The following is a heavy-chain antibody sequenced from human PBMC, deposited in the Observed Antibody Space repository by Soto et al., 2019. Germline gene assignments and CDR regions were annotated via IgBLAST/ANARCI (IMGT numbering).Heavy chain of an antibody. J-gene: IGHJ4*02. CDR3: ARAGDTAMAAFDY. CDR1: GGSISSGGYY. D-gene: IGHD5-18*01. CDR2: IYYSGST. Sequence: SETLSLTCTVSGGSISSGGYYWSWIRQHPGKGLEWIGYIYYSGSTYYNPSLKSRVTISVDTSKNQFSLKLSSVTAADTAVYYCARAGDTAMAAFDYWGQGTLVTVSS. V-gene: IGHV4-31*03.